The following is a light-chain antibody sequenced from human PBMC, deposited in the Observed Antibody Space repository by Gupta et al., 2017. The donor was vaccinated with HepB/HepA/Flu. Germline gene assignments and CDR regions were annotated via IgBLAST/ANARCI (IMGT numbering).Light chain of an antibody. Sequence: DRVMTQSPATLSVSPGERATLSCRASERVGTNLAWYQHKPGQAPRLLIYAISTRATGIPARFSGSGSGTEFTLTISSLQSEDFAIYYCEQYNQWPMTFGQGTRLDIK. CDR3: EQYNQWPMT. CDR2: AIS. J-gene: IGKJ5*01. CDR1: ERVGTN. V-gene: IGKV3-15*01.